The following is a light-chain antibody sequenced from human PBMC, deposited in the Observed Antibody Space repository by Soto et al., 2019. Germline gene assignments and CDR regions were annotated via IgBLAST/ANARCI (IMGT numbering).Light chain of an antibody. CDR1: QAIDRW. Sequence: DIQMTQSPSSLSASVGDRVTITCRASQAIDRWLAWYQQKPGQPPKLLIYWASTRESGVPERFSGSGSGTDFTLTISSLQAEDVAVYYCQHYYTTPLTFGGGTKVDIK. J-gene: IGKJ4*01. CDR2: WAS. CDR3: QHYYTTPLT. V-gene: IGKV4-1*01.